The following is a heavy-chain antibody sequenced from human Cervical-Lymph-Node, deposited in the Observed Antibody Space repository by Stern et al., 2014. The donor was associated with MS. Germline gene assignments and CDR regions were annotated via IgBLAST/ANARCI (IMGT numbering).Heavy chain of an antibody. J-gene: IGHJ5*02. D-gene: IGHD3-9*01. Sequence: VQLVQSGAEVKKPGSSVKVSCKASGGTFSSYAISWVRQAPGQGLEWMGGIIPLFGTANYAQKFQGRVTITADESTSTAYMELSSLRSEDTAVYYCARQPDYDILTGPNWFDPWGQGTLVTVSS. CDR2: IIPLFGTA. V-gene: IGHV1-69*01. CDR1: GGTFSSYA. CDR3: ARQPDYDILTGPNWFDP.